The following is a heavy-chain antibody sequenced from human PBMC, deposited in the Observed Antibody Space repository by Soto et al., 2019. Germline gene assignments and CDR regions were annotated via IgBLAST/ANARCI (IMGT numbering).Heavy chain of an antibody. V-gene: IGHV4-30-4*01. D-gene: IGHD2-15*01. CDR1: GGSISSCDYY. J-gene: IGHJ4*02. CDR3: AREGRYCSGGSCYSYYFDY. Sequence: SETLSLTCTVSGGSISSCDYYWSWIRQPPVKGLEWIGHIYYSGSTYYNPSLKSRVTISVDTSKNQFSLKLSSVTAADTAVYYCAREGRYCSGGSCYSYYFDYWGQGTLVNVSS. CDR2: IYYSGST.